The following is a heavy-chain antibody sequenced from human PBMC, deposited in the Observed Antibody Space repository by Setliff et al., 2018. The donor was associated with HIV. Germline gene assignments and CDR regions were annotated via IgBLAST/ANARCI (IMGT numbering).Heavy chain of an antibody. CDR3: ARRAYYDFWSGFYLSIANRFDS. J-gene: IGHJ5*01. CDR1: GDSISSGGYS. Sequence: SSETLSLTCTVSGDSISSGGYSWGWIRQPPGKGLEWIVSLPHSGATFYNPSLRSRVTTSEDTSKNQFSLKLSSVTAADTAVYYCARRAYYDFWSGFYLSIANRFDSWGQGILVTVSS. V-gene: IGHV4-39*01. CDR2: LPHSGAT. D-gene: IGHD3-3*01.